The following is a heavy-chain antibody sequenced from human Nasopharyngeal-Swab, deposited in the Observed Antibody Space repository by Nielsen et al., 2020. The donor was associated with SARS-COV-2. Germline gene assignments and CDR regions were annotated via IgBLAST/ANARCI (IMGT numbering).Heavy chain of an antibody. CDR3: ATTVTTLSGY. D-gene: IGHD4-17*01. Sequence: VRQAPGKGLEWVAVISYDGSNKYYADSVKGRFTISRDNSKNTLYLQMNSLRAEDTAVYYRATTVTTLSGYWGQGTLVTVSS. J-gene: IGHJ4*02. CDR2: ISYDGSNK. V-gene: IGHV3-30*03.